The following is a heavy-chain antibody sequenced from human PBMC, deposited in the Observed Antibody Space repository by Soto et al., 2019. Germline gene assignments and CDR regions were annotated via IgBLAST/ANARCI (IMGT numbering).Heavy chain of an antibody. V-gene: IGHV1-46*01. CDR1: GYTFSSYY. CDR2: INPSGGST. D-gene: IGHD2-2*01. CDR3: ARACSSTSCLYYYYYYGMDV. Sequence: GSSVKVSCRASGYTFSSYYMHWVRQAPGQGLEWMGIINPSGGSTSYAQKFQGRVTMTRDTSTSTVYMELSSLRSEDTAVYYCARACSSTSCLYYYYYYGMDVWGQGTTVTVSS. J-gene: IGHJ6*01.